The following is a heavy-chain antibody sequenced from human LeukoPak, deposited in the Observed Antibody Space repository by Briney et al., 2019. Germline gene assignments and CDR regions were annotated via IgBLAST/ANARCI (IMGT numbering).Heavy chain of an antibody. Sequence: GASVKVSCKAAGYTFTGCYMFWVRQAPGQGVEWMGRINTNGGGKNYAQKFQDRVTMTRDTSISTAYMELSRLRSDDKTAYYCARGYCSGGSCNSVENWFDPWGQGTLVTVSS. D-gene: IGHD2-15*01. V-gene: IGHV1-2*06. CDR3: ARGYCSGGSCNSVENWFDP. CDR2: INTNGGGK. J-gene: IGHJ5*02. CDR1: GYTFTGCY.